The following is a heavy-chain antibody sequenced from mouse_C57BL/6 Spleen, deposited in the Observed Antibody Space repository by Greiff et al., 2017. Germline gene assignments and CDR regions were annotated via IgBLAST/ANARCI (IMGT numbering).Heavy chain of an antibody. V-gene: IGHV1-22*01. CDR3: ARSGNYWYFDV. J-gene: IGHJ1*03. Sequence: VQLQQSGPELVKPGASVKMSCKASGYTFTDYNMHWVKQSHGKSLEWLGYINPNNGGTSYNQKFKGKATLTVNKSSSTAYMELRSLTSEDSAVYYCARSGNYWYFDVWGTGTTGTVSS. CDR1: GYTFTDYN. CDR2: INPNNGGT. D-gene: IGHD2-1*01.